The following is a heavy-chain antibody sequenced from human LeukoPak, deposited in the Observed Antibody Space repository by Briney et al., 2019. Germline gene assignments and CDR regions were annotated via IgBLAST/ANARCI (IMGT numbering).Heavy chain of an antibody. Sequence: PSETLSLTCAVYGGPFSGYYWSWIRQPPGKGLEWIGEINHSGSTNYNPSLKSRVTISVDTSKNQFSLKLSPVTAADTAVYYCARDWRTSYYYYYMDVWGKGTTVTVSS. CDR2: INHSGST. CDR3: ARDWRTSYYYYYMDV. J-gene: IGHJ6*03. V-gene: IGHV4-34*01. CDR1: GGPFSGYY.